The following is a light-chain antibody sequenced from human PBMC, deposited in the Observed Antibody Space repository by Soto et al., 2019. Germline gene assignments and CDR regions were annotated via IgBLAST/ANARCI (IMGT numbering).Light chain of an antibody. CDR1: QRISSW. CDR3: QQYYSYWT. V-gene: IGKV1-5*03. CDR2: KAS. Sequence: IQMTQSPSTLSASVGDRVTITCRDMQRISSWLAWYQHKPAKAPKLLIHKASSLESVVPSRFRRSGAGTEFPLTSSRRQPDDFAKYFCQQYYSYWTFGQGTKVEI. J-gene: IGKJ1*01.